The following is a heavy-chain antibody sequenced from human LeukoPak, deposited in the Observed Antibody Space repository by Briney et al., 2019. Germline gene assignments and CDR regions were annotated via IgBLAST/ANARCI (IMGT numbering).Heavy chain of an antibody. J-gene: IGHJ4*02. CDR1: GFIFRSFG. Sequence: GGSLRLSCAASGFIFRSFGMHWVRQAPGKGLEWVAHIWYDGGNEYYADSVKGRFTVSRDNAKNSLYLQMNSLRAEDTAVYYCARVRGKYCGGDCYGPVDYWGQGTLVTVSS. D-gene: IGHD2-21*01. V-gene: IGHV3-33*01. CDR3: ARVRGKYCGGDCYGPVDY. CDR2: IWYDGGNE.